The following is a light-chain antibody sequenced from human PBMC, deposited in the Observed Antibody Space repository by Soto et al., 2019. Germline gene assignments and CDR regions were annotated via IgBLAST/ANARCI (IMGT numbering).Light chain of an antibody. CDR3: QQYNSWPLIT. CDR1: QSVSSR. CDR2: GAS. Sequence: MTQSPSTLSGCVGDRVTIACRASQSVSSRLAWYQQKPGQAPRLLIFGASTRATGIPDRFSGSGSGTDFTLTISFLQSEDFAVYYCQQYNSWPLITFGPGTRLEIK. V-gene: IGKV3-15*01. J-gene: IGKJ5*01.